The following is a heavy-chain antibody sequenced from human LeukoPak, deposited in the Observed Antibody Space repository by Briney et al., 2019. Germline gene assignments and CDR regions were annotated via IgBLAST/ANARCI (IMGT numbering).Heavy chain of an antibody. CDR2: IYYSGST. CDR1: GRSISSGDYY. CDR3: ARQPLRLPAGGYFDY. J-gene: IGHJ4*02. V-gene: IGHV4-30-4*08. Sequence: SETLPLTSTIPGRSISSGDYYWSWIRQPPGKGLEWTGYIYYSGSTYYNPSLKSRVTISVDTSQNQFSLKPSSVAAADTAVYYCARQPLRLPAGGYFDYWGQGTLVTVSS. D-gene: IGHD3-16*01.